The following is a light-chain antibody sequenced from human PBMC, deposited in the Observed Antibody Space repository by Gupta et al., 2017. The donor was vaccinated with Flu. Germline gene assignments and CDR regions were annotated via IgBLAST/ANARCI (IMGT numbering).Light chain of an antibody. V-gene: IGLV4-69*01. CDR3: QTWGTGPWV. CDR1: SGHSSYA. CDR2: LNSDGSH. Sequence: SGHSSYAIAWHQQQPEKGPRYLMKLNSDGSHSKGDGIPDRFSGSSSGAERYLTISSLQSEDEADYYCQTWGTGPWVFDGGTKLTVL. J-gene: IGLJ3*02.